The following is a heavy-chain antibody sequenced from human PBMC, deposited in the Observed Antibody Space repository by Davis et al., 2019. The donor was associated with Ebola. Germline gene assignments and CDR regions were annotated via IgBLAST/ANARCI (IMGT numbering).Heavy chain of an antibody. Sequence: ASSVTVSCKASGYTFTSYAMNWVRQAPGQGLEWMGWINTNTGNPTYAQGFTGRFVFSLDTSVSTAYLQISSLKAEDTAVYYCARVVTMVRGVRLCNWFDPWGQGTLVTVSS. CDR1: GYTFTSYA. CDR3: ARVVTMVRGVRLCNWFDP. CDR2: INTNTGNP. J-gene: IGHJ5*02. V-gene: IGHV7-4-1*02. D-gene: IGHD3-10*01.